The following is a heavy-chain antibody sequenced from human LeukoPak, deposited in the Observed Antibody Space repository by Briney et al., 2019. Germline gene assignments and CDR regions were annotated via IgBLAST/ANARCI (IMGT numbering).Heavy chain of an antibody. Sequence: GGSLRLSCAASGFTFSNAWMNWVRQAPGKGLEWVGRIKSKTDGGTTDYAAPVKGRFTISRDDSKNTLYLQMNSLKTEDTAVYYCAKDILAAGLFFDYWGQGTLVTVSS. V-gene: IGHV3-15*01. D-gene: IGHD6-13*01. J-gene: IGHJ4*02. CDR3: AKDILAAGLFFDY. CDR2: IKSKTDGGTT. CDR1: GFTFSNAW.